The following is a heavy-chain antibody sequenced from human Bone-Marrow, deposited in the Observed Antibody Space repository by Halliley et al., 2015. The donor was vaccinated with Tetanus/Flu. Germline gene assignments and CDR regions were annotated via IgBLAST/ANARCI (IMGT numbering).Heavy chain of an antibody. D-gene: IGHD3-22*01. J-gene: IGHJ4*02. CDR3: AKTMTDVWRTYFDS. V-gene: IGHV3-9*01. CDR2: ITWNSGSI. Sequence: SLRLSCAASGFTFDDYTMHWVRQAPGQGLEWISGITWNSGSIKYVDSVKGRFTISRDNAKNSLYLQMNSLRPEDTAFYFCAKTMTDVWRTYFDSWGQGTLVTVSS. CDR1: GFTFDDYT.